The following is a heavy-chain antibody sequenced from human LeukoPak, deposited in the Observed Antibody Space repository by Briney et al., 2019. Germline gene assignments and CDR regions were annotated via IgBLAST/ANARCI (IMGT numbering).Heavy chain of an antibody. V-gene: IGHV4-34*01. D-gene: IGHD6-6*01. CDR2: INHSGST. J-gene: IGHJ4*02. Sequence: SETLSLTCAVYGGSFSGYYWSWIRQPPGKGLEWIGEINHSGSTNYNPSLKSRVTISVDTSKNQFSLKLSSVTAADTAVHYCARGKARRTHFDYWGQGTLVTVSS. CDR3: ARGKARRTHFDY. CDR1: GGSFSGYY.